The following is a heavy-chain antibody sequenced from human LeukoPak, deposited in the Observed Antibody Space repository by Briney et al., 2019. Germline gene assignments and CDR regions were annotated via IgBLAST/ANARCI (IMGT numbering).Heavy chain of an antibody. CDR2: VKQDVNEK. V-gene: IGHV3-7*01. Sequence: GGSLRLSCAASGFTFSSHWMTWVRQAPGKGLEWVASVKQDVNEKYYVDSVKGRFTISRDNAKNSLFLQMNSLRAEDTAVYYCARGFDSRFFNDWGQGTLVTVSS. J-gene: IGHJ4*02. D-gene: IGHD3-22*01. CDR1: GFTFSSHW. CDR3: ARGFDSRFFND.